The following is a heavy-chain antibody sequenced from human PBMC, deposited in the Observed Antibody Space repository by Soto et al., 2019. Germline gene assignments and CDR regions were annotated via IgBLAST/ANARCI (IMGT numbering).Heavy chain of an antibody. CDR2: IYRSGST. Sequence: PSETLSLTCTVSGDSVRNQYWSWIRRPPGRGLEWIGYIYRSGSTKYNPSLKSRLTISVDTSKNQFSLKLSSVTAADTAVYYCARTLAYGHMDVWGKGTTVTVSS. CDR3: ARTLAYGHMDV. J-gene: IGHJ6*03. CDR1: GDSVRNQY. D-gene: IGHD3-16*01. V-gene: IGHV4-4*09.